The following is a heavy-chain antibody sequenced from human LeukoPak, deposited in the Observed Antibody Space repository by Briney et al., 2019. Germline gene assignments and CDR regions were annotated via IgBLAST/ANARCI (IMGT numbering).Heavy chain of an antibody. CDR1: GGSVSGYY. J-gene: IGHJ4*02. Sequence: PSETLSLTCAVYGGSVSGYYWSWIRQPPGKGLEWIGEINHSGSTNYNPSLKSRVTISVDTSKNQFSLKLSSVTAADTAVYYCASPDYYGSGSSVDYWGQGTLVTVSS. CDR2: INHSGST. CDR3: ASPDYYGSGSSVDY. D-gene: IGHD3-10*01. V-gene: IGHV4-34*01.